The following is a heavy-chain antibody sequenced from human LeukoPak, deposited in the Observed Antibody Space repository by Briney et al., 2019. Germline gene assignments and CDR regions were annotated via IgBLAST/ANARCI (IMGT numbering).Heavy chain of an antibody. Sequence: GGSLRLSCAASGFTFSSFTMSWVRQAPGKGLEWVSAISGSGTYYADSVKGRFTLSRDNSKNTLFLQMNSLRAEDTAVYYCAKGITSCLIWGQGAMVTVSS. CDR2: ISGSGT. V-gene: IGHV3-23*01. CDR3: AKGITSCLI. CDR1: GFTFSSFT. D-gene: IGHD2-2*01. J-gene: IGHJ3*02.